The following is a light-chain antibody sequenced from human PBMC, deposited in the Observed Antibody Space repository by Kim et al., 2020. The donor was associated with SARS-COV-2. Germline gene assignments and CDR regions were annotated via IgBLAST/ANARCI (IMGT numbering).Light chain of an antibody. CDR3: AAWDDSLNGVV. V-gene: IGLV1-47*01. CDR1: SSNIGSNY. Sequence: ELTQPPSASGTPGQRVTISCSGSSSNIGSNYVYWYQQLPGTAPKVLIYTNNQRPSGVPDRFSGSKSGTSASLAISGLRSEDEADYYCAAWDDSLNGVVFGGGTQLTVL. CDR2: TNN. J-gene: IGLJ2*01.